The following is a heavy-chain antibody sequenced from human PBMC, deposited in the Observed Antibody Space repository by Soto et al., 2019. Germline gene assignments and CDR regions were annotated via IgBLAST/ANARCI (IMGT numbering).Heavy chain of an antibody. CDR1: GGSISSYY. CDR2: IYYSGST. D-gene: IGHD3-3*01. CDR3: ARLYFDVFWSGYPKSYYYYYMDV. J-gene: IGHJ6*03. V-gene: IGHV4-59*08. Sequence: PSETLSLTCTVSGGSISSYYWSWIRQPPGKGLEWIGYIYYSGSTNYNPSLKSRVTISVDTSKNQFSLKLSSVTAADTAVYYCARLYFDVFWSGYPKSYYYYYMDVWGKGTRFTVSS.